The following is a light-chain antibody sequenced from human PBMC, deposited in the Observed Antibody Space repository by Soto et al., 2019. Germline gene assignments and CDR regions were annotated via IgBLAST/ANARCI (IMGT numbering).Light chain of an antibody. V-gene: IGKV1-17*01. CDR2: AAS. CDR1: QSIRSY. J-gene: IGKJ1*01. CDR3: LQHNSYPWT. Sequence: DIQMTQSPSSLSASVGDRVTITCRASQSIRSYLNWYQQKPGKAPKLLIYAASSLQSGVPSRFSGSGSGTEFTLTISSLQPEDFATYYCLQHNSYPWTFGQGTKVDIK.